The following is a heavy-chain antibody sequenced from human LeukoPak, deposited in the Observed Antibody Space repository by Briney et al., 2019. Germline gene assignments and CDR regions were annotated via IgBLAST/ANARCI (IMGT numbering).Heavy chain of an antibody. CDR1: GFTFSSYG. Sequence: PGGSLRLSCAASGFTFSSYGMHWVRQAPGKGLEWVAVISYDGSNKYYADSVKGRFTISRDNSKNTLYLQMNSLRAEDTAVYYCAKDFSPIVVVTANYFDYWGQGTLVTVSS. D-gene: IGHD2-21*02. J-gene: IGHJ4*02. V-gene: IGHV3-30*18. CDR3: AKDFSPIVVVTANYFDY. CDR2: ISYDGSNK.